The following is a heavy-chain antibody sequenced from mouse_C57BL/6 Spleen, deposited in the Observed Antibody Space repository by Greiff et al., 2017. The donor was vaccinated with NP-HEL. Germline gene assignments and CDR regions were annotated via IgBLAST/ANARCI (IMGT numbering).Heavy chain of an antibody. Sequence: LRESGAELVKPGASVKLSCKASGYTFTSYWMHWVKQRPGRGLEWIGRIDPNSGGTKYNEKFKSKATLTVDKPSSTAYMQLSSLTSEDSAVYYCARGGYYGSSYGWYFDVWGTGTTVTVSS. CDR2: IDPNSGGT. CDR1: GYTFTSYW. J-gene: IGHJ1*03. V-gene: IGHV1-72*01. CDR3: ARGGYYGSSYGWYFDV. D-gene: IGHD1-1*01.